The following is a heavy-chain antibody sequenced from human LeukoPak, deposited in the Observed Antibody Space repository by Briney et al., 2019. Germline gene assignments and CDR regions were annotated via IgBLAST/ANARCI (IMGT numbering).Heavy chain of an antibody. CDR2: ISYHGIDK. CDR1: GFTFSHYA. Sequence: PGGSLRLSCAASGFTFSHYAMHWVRQAPGKGLEWVAVISYHGIDKYYADSVKGRFTISRDNAKNSLYLQMNSLRSEDTAVYYCARAVVAVLEYWGQGTRVTVSS. J-gene: IGHJ4*02. CDR3: ARAVVAVLEY. D-gene: IGHD2-15*01. V-gene: IGHV3-30-3*01.